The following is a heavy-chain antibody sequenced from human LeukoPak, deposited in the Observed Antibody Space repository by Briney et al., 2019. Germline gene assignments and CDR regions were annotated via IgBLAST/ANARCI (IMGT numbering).Heavy chain of an antibody. Sequence: GASVKVSCKASGYTFIGYYIHWVRQAPGQGLEWMGWINPNSGGTNYAQKFQGRVTMTRDTSIRTAYMELSRLRSDDTAVYYCARGPYYDSSFSYYYYMDVWGKGTTVTVSS. CDR1: GYTFIGYY. CDR2: INPNSGGT. D-gene: IGHD3-16*01. CDR3: ARGPYYDSSFSYYYYMDV. J-gene: IGHJ6*03. V-gene: IGHV1-2*02.